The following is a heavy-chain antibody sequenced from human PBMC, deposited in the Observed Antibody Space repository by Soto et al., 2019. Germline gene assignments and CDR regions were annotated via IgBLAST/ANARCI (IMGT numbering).Heavy chain of an antibody. Sequence: SETLSLTCTVSGDSISSKNYYWEWIRLPPGKGLEWIGSIYDNGGTYYNPSLKSRVTIHVGTPKKQISLKLKSVTAADSALYYCARRSHRSGSGSFIEKWGQGTLVTVSS. CDR2: IYDNGGT. V-gene: IGHV4-39*01. CDR1: GDSISSKNYY. D-gene: IGHD3-10*01. CDR3: ARRSHRSGSGSFIEK. J-gene: IGHJ4*02.